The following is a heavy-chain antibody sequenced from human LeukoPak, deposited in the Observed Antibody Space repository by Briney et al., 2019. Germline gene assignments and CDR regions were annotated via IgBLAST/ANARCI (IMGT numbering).Heavy chain of an antibody. CDR1: GYSFTSYW. V-gene: IGHV5-51*01. CDR3: ARRIVVVPAAMGGDFDY. J-gene: IGHJ4*02. CDR2: IYAGDFDT. D-gene: IGHD2-2*01. Sequence: GESLKISCEGSGYSFTSYWIGWVRQMPGKGLEWMGIIYAGDFDTRYSPSFQGQVTISADKSISTAYLQWSSLKASDTAMYYCARRIVVVPAAMGGDFDYWGQGTLVAVSS.